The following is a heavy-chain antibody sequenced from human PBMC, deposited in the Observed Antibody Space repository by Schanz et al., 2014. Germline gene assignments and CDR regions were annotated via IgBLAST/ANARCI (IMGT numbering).Heavy chain of an antibody. Sequence: QVQLVQSGVEVKKPGASVKVSCKASGYTLTAYYMHWVRQAPGQGLEYMGRINPNSGGTNFAQKFQGRVTMTRDTSISTVYMELSRLRSDDTAVYYCAREGTVIRGLSGWFDPWGQGTLVTVSS. J-gene: IGHJ5*02. CDR3: AREGTVIRGLSGWFDP. CDR2: INPNSGGT. CDR1: GYTLTAYY. V-gene: IGHV1-2*06. D-gene: IGHD3-10*01.